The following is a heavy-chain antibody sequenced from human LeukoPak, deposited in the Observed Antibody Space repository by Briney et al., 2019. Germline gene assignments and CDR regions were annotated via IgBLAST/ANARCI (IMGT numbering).Heavy chain of an antibody. D-gene: IGHD3-22*01. V-gene: IGHV3-23*01. CDR3: AKDQYMYYYDSSGYLGDY. J-gene: IGHJ4*02. CDR2: ISGSGGST. Sequence: PGGSLRLSCAASGFTFSSYAMSWVRQAPGKGLEWVSAISGSGGSTYYADSVKGRFTISRDNSKNTLYLQMNSLRAEDTAVYYCAKDQYMYYYDSSGYLGDYWGQGTLVTVSS. CDR1: GFTFSSYA.